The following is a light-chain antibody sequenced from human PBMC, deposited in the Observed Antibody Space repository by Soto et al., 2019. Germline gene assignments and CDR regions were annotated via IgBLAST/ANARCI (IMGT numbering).Light chain of an antibody. CDR1: SSDVGGYNY. CDR2: EVS. CDR3: SSYTSSSTLV. Sequence: QSVLTEPASVSASAGQSITIACTGTSSDVGGYNYVSWYQQHPGKAPKLMIYEVSNRPSGVSNRFSGSKSGNTASLTISGLQAEDEADYYCSSYTSSSTLVFGTGTKVTVL. V-gene: IGLV2-14*01. J-gene: IGLJ1*01.